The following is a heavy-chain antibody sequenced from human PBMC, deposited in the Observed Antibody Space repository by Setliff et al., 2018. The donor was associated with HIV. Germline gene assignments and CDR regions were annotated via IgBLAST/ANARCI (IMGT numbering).Heavy chain of an antibody. CDR1: GYSFNNHY. D-gene: IGHD5-12*01. Sequence: ASVKVSCKPSGYSFNNHYMHWVRQAPGQGLEWMGVINPTGGSTRNTQKFQGRVAMTRDTSTSTVYMELSSLRSEDTAVYYCASAGAWQRNALDIWGQGTMVTVSS. CDR2: INPTGGST. J-gene: IGHJ3*02. V-gene: IGHV1-46*02. CDR3: ASAGAWQRNALDI.